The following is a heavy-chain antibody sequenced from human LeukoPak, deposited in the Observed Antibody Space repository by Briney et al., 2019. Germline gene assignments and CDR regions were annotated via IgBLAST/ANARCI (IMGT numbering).Heavy chain of an antibody. D-gene: IGHD6-13*01. J-gene: IGHJ5*02. V-gene: IGHV3-23*01. CDR1: GFTFSSYA. CDR2: ISGSGGST. Sequence: GGSLRLSCAASGFTFSSYAMSWVRQAPGKGLEWVSAISGSGGSTYYADSVKGRFTISRDNSKNTLYLQMSSLRAEDTAVYYCAKDQFDSSSWYNRENWFDPWGQGTLVTVSS. CDR3: AKDQFDSSSWYNRENWFDP.